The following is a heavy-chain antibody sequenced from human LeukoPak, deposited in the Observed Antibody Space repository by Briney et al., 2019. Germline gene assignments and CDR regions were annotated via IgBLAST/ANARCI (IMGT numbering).Heavy chain of an antibody. Sequence: GGSLRLFCAASGFTLGGYKMHGIPHAPGKGRAWVARINLDGSSITYADSVKGRFTISRDIAKNTLYLQMDRLRDEDTAVYYCTRETGWGPGYWGQGTLVTVSS. CDR2: INLDGSSI. CDR3: TRETGWGPGY. J-gene: IGHJ4*02. CDR1: GFTLGGYK. D-gene: IGHD6-19*01. V-gene: IGHV3-74*01.